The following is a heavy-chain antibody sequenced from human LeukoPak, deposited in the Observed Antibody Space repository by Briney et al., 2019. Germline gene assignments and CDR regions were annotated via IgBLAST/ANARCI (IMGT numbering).Heavy chain of an antibody. V-gene: IGHV3-21*01. CDR1: GFTFSNYA. Sequence: GGSLRLSCAASGFTFSNYAMNWVRQAPGKGLEWVSSITNSGSHTYYADSVKGRFTISRDNAKNSLFLQMNSLRAEDTAVYFCASENVVVTGIFDCWGQGTPVTVSS. J-gene: IGHJ4*02. CDR3: ASENVVVTGIFDC. D-gene: IGHD2-21*02. CDR2: ITNSGSHT.